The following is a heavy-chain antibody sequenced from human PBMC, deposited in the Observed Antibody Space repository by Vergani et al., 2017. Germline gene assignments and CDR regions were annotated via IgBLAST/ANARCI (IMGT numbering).Heavy chain of an antibody. V-gene: IGHV2-5*08. D-gene: IGHD1-26*01. CDR2: IYWDDDK. J-gene: IGHJ3*02. Sequence: QESGPGLVKPSETLSLTCTVSGGSISSYYWSWIRQPPGKALEWLALIYWDDDKRYSPSLKSRLTITKDTSKNQVVLTMTNMDPVDTATYYCAHSLFVGATTDDAFDIWGQGTMVTVSS. CDR1: GGSISSYYW. CDR3: AHSLFVGATTDDAFDI.